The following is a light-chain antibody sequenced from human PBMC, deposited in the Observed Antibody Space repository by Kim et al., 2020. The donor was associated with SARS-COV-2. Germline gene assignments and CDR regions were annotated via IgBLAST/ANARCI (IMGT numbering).Light chain of an antibody. J-gene: IGLJ2*01. CDR2: QDS. CDR1: KLGDKY. Sequence: SYELTQPPSVSVSPGQTASITCSGDKLGDKYACWYQQKPGQSPVLVIYQDSKRPSGIPERFSGSNSGNTATLTISRTQARDEADYYCQAWDSSPDVAFGG. V-gene: IGLV3-1*01. CDR3: QAWDSSPDVA.